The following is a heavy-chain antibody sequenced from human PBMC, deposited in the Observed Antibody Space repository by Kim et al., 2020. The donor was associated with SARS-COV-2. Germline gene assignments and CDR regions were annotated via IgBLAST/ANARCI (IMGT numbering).Heavy chain of an antibody. J-gene: IGHJ4*02. D-gene: IGHD6-6*01. CDR3: ARDGVGIAARDY. V-gene: IGHV3-7*03. Sequence: YYVDSVKGRFTISRDNAKNSLFLQMSSLRAEDTAIYYCARDGVGIAARDYWGQGNLVTVSS.